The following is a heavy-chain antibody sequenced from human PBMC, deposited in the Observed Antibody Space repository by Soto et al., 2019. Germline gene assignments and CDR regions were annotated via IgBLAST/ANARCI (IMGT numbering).Heavy chain of an antibody. V-gene: IGHV4-39*01. Sequence: SETLSLICTVSGGSISSSSYYWGWIRQPPGKGLRWIGSIYYSGSTYYNPSLKSRVTISVDTSKNQFSLKLSSVTAADTAVYYCARHPGRSRVIDYWGQGTLVTVSS. CDR3: ARHPGRSRVIDY. CDR2: IYYSGST. CDR1: GGSISSSSYY. J-gene: IGHJ4*02.